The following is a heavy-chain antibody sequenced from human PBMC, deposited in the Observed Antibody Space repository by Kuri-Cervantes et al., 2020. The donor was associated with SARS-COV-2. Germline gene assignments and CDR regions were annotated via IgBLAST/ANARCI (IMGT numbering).Heavy chain of an antibody. J-gene: IGHJ5*02. CDR3: ASITGTTEWFDP. D-gene: IGHD1-20*01. Sequence: SSVKVSCKASGYTFTGYYMHWVRQAPGQGLEWMGGIIPIFGTANYAQKFQGRVTITTDESTSTAYMELSSLRSEDTAVYYCASITGTTEWFDPWGQGTLVTVSS. V-gene: IGHV1-69*05. CDR2: IIPIFGTA. CDR1: GYTFTGYY.